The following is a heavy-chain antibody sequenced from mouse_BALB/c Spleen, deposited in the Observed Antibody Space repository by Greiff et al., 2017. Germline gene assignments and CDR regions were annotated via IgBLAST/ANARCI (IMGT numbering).Heavy chain of an antibody. Sequence: EVKLMESGGGLVKPGGSLKLSCAASGFTFSSYAMSWVRQTPEKRLEWVATISSGGSYTYYPDSVKGRFTISRDNAKNTLYLQMSSLRSEDTAMYYCARHTGGFAYWGQGTLVTVSA. J-gene: IGHJ3*01. V-gene: IGHV5-9-3*01. CDR2: ISSGGSYT. CDR3: ARHTGGFAY. CDR1: GFTFSSYA.